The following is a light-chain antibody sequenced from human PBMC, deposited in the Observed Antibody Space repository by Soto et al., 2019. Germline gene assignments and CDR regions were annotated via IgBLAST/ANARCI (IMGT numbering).Light chain of an antibody. CDR3: ATWDDSLSGRV. Sequence: QSVLTQPPSASGTPGQRVPISCSGSSSNVGNHFVYWYQHLPGTAPRLLIYNSDQRPSRVPDRFSGSKSGASASLAISGLRADDAGDYYCATWDDSLSGRVFGGGTK. CDR1: SSNVGNHF. CDR2: NSD. V-gene: IGLV1-47*02. J-gene: IGLJ3*02.